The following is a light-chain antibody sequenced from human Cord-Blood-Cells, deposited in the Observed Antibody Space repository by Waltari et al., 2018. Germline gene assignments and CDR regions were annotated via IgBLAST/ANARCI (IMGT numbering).Light chain of an antibody. J-gene: IGKJ2*01. Sequence: DIQMTQSPSTLSESXGDXXXXTCRASQSISSWLAWYQQKPGKAPKLLIYKASSLESGVPSRFSGSGSGTEFTLTISSLQPDDFATYYCQQYNSYSYTFGQGTKLEIK. CDR1: QSISSW. CDR3: QQYNSYSYT. CDR2: KAS. V-gene: IGKV1-5*03.